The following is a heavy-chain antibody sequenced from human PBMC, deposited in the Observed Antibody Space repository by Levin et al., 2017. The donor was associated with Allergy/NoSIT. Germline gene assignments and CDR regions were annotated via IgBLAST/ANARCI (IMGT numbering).Heavy chain of an antibody. D-gene: IGHD6-19*01. Sequence: ASVKVSCKASGYTFTGYYMHWVRQAPGQGLEWMGWINPNSGGTNYAQKFQGRVTMTRDTSISTAYMGLSRLRSDDTAVYYCARDLAVAGHGEGFDPWGQGTLVTVSS. CDR2: INPNSGGT. V-gene: IGHV1-2*02. CDR3: ARDLAVAGHGEGFDP. J-gene: IGHJ5*02. CDR1: GYTFTGYY.